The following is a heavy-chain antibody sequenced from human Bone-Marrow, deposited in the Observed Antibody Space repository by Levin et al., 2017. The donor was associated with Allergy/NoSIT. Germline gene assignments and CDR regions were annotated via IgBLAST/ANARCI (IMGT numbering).Heavy chain of an antibody. CDR2: IKSIRDGGTT. D-gene: IGHD1-20*01. V-gene: IGHV3-15*01. CDR1: TFTFSNAY. CDR3: TTEGISGSRWYYSGMDV. Sequence: GGSLRLSCAASTFTFSNAYMTWVRQAPGKGLEWIGRIKSIRDGGTTDYAAPVKGRFTISRDDSRNTVYLQMNSLMTEDSGVYYCTTEGISGSRWYYSGMDVWGQGTTVTVSS. J-gene: IGHJ6*02.